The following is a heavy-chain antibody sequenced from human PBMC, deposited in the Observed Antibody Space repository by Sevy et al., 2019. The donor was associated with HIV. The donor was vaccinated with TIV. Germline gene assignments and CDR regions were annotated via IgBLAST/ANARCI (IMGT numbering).Heavy chain of an antibody. CDR1: GFTLNNYA. CDR2: VSGRGGDT. CDR3: AKDLVVVVGDAFDI. Sequence: GGSLRLSCVASGFTLNNYAMNWVRQAPGKGLEWVSAVSGRGGDTYYADSVKDRFTISRDISKNTLYLQMNSLRAEDTAVYYCAKDLVVVVGDAFDIWGQGTMVTVSS. D-gene: IGHD2-15*01. V-gene: IGHV3-23*01. J-gene: IGHJ3*02.